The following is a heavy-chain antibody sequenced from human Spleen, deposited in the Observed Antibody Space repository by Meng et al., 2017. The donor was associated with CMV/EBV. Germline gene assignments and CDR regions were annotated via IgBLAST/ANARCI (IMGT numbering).Heavy chain of an antibody. CDR2: ISANNGNT. J-gene: IGHJ4*02. D-gene: IGHD3-3*01. CDR1: GYTFTGHY. CDR3: ARDSTRFLEWLPFDY. V-gene: IGHV1-18*04. Sequence: ASVKVSCKASGYTFTGHYIHWVRQAPGQGLEWMGWISANNGNTNYAQKFQGRVTMTTDTSTSTAYMELRSLRSDDTAVYYCARDSTRFLEWLPFDYWGQGTLVTVSS.